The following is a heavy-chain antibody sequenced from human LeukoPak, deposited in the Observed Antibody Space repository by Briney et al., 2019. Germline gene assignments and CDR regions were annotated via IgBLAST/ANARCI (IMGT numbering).Heavy chain of an antibody. D-gene: IGHD3-22*01. Sequence: SETLSLTCAVYGGSFSGYYWSWIRQPPGKGLEWIGEINHSGSTNYNPSLKSRVTISVGTSKSQFSLKLSSVTAADTAVYYCARYSSSYSCLDYWGQGTLVTVSS. CDR3: ARYSSSYSCLDY. CDR2: INHSGST. J-gene: IGHJ4*02. CDR1: GGSFSGYY. V-gene: IGHV4-34*01.